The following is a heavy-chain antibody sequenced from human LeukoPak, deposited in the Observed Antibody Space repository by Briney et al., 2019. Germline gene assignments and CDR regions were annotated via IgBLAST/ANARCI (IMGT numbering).Heavy chain of an antibody. V-gene: IGHV3-23*01. CDR1: GFTFSSYA. CDR2: ISGSGGST. D-gene: IGHD3-16*02. Sequence: PGGSLRLSCAASGFTFSSYAMSWVRQAPGKGLEWVSAISGSGGSTYYADSVKGRFTISRDNSKNTLYLQMNSLRAEDTAVYYCARAVSYYYYYMDVWGKGTTVTVSS. J-gene: IGHJ6*03. CDR3: ARAVSYYYYYMDV.